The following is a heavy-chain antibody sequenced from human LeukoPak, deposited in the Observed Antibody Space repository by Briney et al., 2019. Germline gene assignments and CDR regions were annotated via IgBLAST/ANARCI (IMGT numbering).Heavy chain of an antibody. CDR3: AKVGFSVGYYFDY. D-gene: IGHD5/OR15-5a*01. CDR1: GFTFSNYA. Sequence: GGSLRLSCAASGFTFSNYAMSWVRQAPGKGLEWVSAISDSGGSTNYADSVKGRFSISRDNSKNTLYLQMNSLRAEDTAVYYCAKVGFSVGYYFDYWGQGTLVTVSS. V-gene: IGHV3-23*01. CDR2: ISDSGGST. J-gene: IGHJ4*02.